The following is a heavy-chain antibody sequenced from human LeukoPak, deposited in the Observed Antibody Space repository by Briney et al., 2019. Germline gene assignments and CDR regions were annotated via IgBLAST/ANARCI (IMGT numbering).Heavy chain of an antibody. D-gene: IGHD2-2*02. V-gene: IGHV3-9*01. CDR1: GFTFDDYA. CDR3: ARELGYCSSTSCYMAYGDYYYYGMGV. J-gene: IGHJ6*02. CDR2: ISWNSGSI. Sequence: PGRSLRLSCAASGFTFDDYAMHWVRQAPGEGMEWVSGISWNSGSIGYADSVKGRFTISRDNSKNTLYLQMNSLRAEDTAVYYCARELGYCSSTSCYMAYGDYYYYGMGVWGQGTTVTVSS.